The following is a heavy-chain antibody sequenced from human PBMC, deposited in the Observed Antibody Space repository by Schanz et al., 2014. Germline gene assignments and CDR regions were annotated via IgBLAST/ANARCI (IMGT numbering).Heavy chain of an antibody. J-gene: IGHJ5*02. V-gene: IGHV4-59*12. CDR2: IYQAGRI. D-gene: IGHD5-18*01. CDR1: GASISSYY. CDR3: ATLPEYSYMSWDP. Sequence: QVQLQESGPGLVKPSETLSLTCTVSGASISSYYWGWMRQTPGRGLEWIDYIYQAGRINYNPSRGSRLTRAGDTTKHQVPLKLPSASAADTAVYYCATLPEYSYMSWDPGGQGTLVTVSS.